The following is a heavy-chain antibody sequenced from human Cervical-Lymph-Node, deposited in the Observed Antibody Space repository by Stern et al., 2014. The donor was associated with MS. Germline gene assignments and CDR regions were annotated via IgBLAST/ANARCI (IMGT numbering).Heavy chain of an antibody. CDR1: GASISSGTSY. J-gene: IGHJ4*02. CDR2: LHASGAT. Sequence: VQLVESGPGLVKPSQTLSLTCTVSGASISSGTSYWSWIRQPAGGGLEWIGRLHASGATYYNPSLTSRVPISGDTSKNQFSLNRNSVTAADTAVYYCARGHWELLGNNYFDSWGQGTLVTVSS. CDR3: ARGHWELLGNNYFDS. D-gene: IGHD1-26*01. V-gene: IGHV4-61*02.